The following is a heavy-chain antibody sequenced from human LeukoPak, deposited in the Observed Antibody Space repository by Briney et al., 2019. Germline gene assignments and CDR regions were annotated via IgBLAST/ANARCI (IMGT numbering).Heavy chain of an antibody. D-gene: IGHD3-16*01. V-gene: IGHV3-53*01. Sequence: GGSLRLSCAASGFTVGTNYMSWVRQAPGKGPEWVSAISSSGSNTYFADSVKGRFTISRDNSKTTLYLQMNSLRAEDTAVYYCARFLREQENAFDIWGQGTMVTVSS. CDR2: ISSSGSNT. J-gene: IGHJ3*02. CDR3: ARFLREQENAFDI. CDR1: GFTVGTNY.